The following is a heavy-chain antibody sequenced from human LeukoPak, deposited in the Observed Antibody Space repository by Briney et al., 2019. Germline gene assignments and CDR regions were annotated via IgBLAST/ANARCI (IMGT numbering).Heavy chain of an antibody. CDR1: GHTFTSYG. CDR3: ARAGSYGSGSYYNLYYGMDV. J-gene: IGHJ6*02. V-gene: IGHV1-18*01. Sequence: ASVKVSCKASGHTFTSYGISWVRQAPGQGLEWMGWISAYNGNTNYAQKLQGRVTMTTDTSTSTAYMELRSLRSDDTAVYYCARAGSYGSGSYYNLYYGMDVWGQGTTVTVSS. D-gene: IGHD3-10*01. CDR2: ISAYNGNT.